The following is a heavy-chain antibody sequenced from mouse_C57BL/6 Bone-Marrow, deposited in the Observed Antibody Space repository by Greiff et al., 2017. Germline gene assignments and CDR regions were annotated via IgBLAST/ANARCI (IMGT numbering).Heavy chain of an antibody. D-gene: IGHD2-4*01. CDR2: IDPEDGET. Sequence: EVQGVESGAELVKPGASVKLSCTASGFNIKDYYMHWVKQRTEQGLEWIGRIDPEDGETKYAPKFPGKATITADTSSNTAYLQLSSLTSEDTAVYYCARGGVYYDYVDWYFDVWGTGTTVTVSS. CDR3: ARGGVYYDYVDWYFDV. V-gene: IGHV14-2*01. CDR1: GFNIKDYY. J-gene: IGHJ1*03.